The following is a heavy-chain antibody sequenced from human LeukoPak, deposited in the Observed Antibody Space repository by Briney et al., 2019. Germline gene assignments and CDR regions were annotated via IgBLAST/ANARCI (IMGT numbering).Heavy chain of an antibody. Sequence: SETLSLTCAVYGGSFSGYYWSWIRQPPGKGLEWIGEINHSGSANYTPSLRSRVTISVDTSKNQFSLKLSSVTAADTVVYYCARAQPRRWLRRDYWGQGNLVTVSS. V-gene: IGHV4-34*01. J-gene: IGHJ4*02. CDR1: GGSFSGYY. CDR3: ARAQPRRWLRRDY. CDR2: INHSGSA. D-gene: IGHD5-24*01.